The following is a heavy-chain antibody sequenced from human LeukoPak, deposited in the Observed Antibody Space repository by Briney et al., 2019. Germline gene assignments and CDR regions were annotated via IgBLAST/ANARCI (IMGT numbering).Heavy chain of an antibody. V-gene: IGHV1-46*01. CDR3: ARGRVGVIDP. Sequence: ASVKVSCKSSGYTFTRYYMHWVRQAPGQGLEWMGVISPSGGSTSYAQKFQGRVTMTRDTSTSTVYMELSSLRSEDTAVYYCARGRVGVIDPWGQGTLVTVSS. D-gene: IGHD3-10*01. J-gene: IGHJ5*02. CDR2: ISPSGGST. CDR1: GYTFTRYY.